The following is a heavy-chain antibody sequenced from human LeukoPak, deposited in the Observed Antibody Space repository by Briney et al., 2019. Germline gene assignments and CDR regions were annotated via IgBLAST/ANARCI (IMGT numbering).Heavy chain of an antibody. CDR3: ARARDGYSYDWFDP. J-gene: IGHJ5*02. D-gene: IGHD5-24*01. CDR2: IKQDGSEK. CDR1: GFTFSSYW. Sequence: GGSLRLSCAASGFTFSSYWMSWVRQAPGKGLEWVANIKQDGSEKYYVDSVKGRFTISRDNAKNSLYLQMNSLRAEDTAVYYCARARDGYSYDWFDPWGQGTLVTVSS. V-gene: IGHV3-7*01.